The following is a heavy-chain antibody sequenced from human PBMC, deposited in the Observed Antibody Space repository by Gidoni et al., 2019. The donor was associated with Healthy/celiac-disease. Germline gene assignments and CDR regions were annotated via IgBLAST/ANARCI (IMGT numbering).Heavy chain of an antibody. V-gene: IGHV3-23*01. Sequence: RFTISRDNSKNTLYLQMNSLRAEDTAVYYCAKSRIYSYGPLDYWGQGTLVTVSS. J-gene: IGHJ4*02. D-gene: IGHD5-18*01. CDR3: AKSRIYSYGPLDY.